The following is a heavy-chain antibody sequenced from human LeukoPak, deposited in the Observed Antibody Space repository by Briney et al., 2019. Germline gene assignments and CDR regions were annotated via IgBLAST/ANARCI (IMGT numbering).Heavy chain of an antibody. J-gene: IGHJ4*02. CDR2: ISSSGSTI. CDR3: VRATAVAFDY. CDR1: GFTFSTFD. D-gene: IGHD4-23*01. Sequence: PGGSLRLSCAASGFTFSTFDMNWVRQAPGKGLEWVSYISSSGSTIYYADSVKGRFTISRDNAKNSLYLQMNSLRAEDTAVYYCVRATAVAFDYWGQGTLVTVSS. V-gene: IGHV3-48*03.